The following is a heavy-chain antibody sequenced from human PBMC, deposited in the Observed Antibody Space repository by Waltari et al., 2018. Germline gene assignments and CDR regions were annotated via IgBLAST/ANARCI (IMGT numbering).Heavy chain of an antibody. CDR1: GYTFTSYD. V-gene: IGHV1-8*01. CDR2: TNPNSGNT. J-gene: IGHJ4*02. CDR3: ARGFQGGQWLLTLYYFDY. D-gene: IGHD6-19*01. Sequence: QVQLVQSGAEVKKPGASVKVSCKASGYTFTSYDINWVRQATGQGLEWMGWTNPNSGNTGYAQKFQGRVTMTRNTSISTAYMELSSLRSEDTAVYYCARGFQGGQWLLTLYYFDYWGQGTLVTVSS.